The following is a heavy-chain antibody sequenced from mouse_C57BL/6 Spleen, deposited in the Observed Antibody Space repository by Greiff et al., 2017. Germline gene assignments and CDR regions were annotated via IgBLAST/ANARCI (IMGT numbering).Heavy chain of an antibody. J-gene: IGHJ1*03. Sequence: EVQLVESEGGLVQPGSSMKLSCTASGFTFSDYYMAWVRQVPEKGLEWVANINYDGSSTYYLDSLQSRFIISRDNAKNILSLHMISLKAEDTTTYCGGRLRLLPYWYIDVWGTGTTVTVAS. CDR3: GRLRLLPYWYIDV. D-gene: IGHD2-3*01. CDR2: INYDGSST. V-gene: IGHV5-16*01. CDR1: GFTFSDYY.